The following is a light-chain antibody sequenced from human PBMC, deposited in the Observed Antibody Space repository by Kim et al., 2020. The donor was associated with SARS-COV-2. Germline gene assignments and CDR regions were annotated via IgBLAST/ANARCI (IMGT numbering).Light chain of an antibody. Sequence: SYELTQPPSVSVSPGQTATITCPGDELGDRYVCWYQQKPGQSPVLIIYQDTKRPSGIPERLTASNSGNTATLTITGTQAMDEADYFCQAWDKTTAVFGGG. CDR3: QAWDKTTAV. CDR2: QDT. CDR1: ELGDRY. V-gene: IGLV3-1*01. J-gene: IGLJ2*01.